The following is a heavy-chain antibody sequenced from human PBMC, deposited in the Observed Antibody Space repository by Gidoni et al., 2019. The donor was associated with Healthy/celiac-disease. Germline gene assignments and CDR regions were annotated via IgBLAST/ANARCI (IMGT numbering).Heavy chain of an antibody. D-gene: IGHD3-10*01. CDR2: IIPIFGTA. J-gene: IGHJ6*02. CDR1: VGTFSRQA. CDR3: ARSRGFGGHMLGPYYYYGMDV. Sequence: QVQLVQSGAEVKKPGSSVQVSCKASVGTFSRQATCWRRQAHGQGPEWRGGIIPIFGTAKYAQKFQGRVTITADESTRTAYMELSSLRYEDTAVYYCARSRGFGGHMLGPYYYYGMDVWGQGTTVTVSS. V-gene: IGHV1-69*01.